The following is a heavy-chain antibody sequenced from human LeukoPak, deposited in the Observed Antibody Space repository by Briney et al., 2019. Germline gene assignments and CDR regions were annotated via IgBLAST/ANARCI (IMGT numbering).Heavy chain of an antibody. V-gene: IGHV3-66*01. Sequence: PGGSLRLSCAASGFNVSSNYISWVRQTPGKGLEWVSVIYRDGRTYYADSVKGRFTISRDNSKNTLYLQMNSLRTEDTAVYYCARDLYFGELLGGVDPWGQGTLVTVSS. CDR3: ARDLYFGELLGGVDP. D-gene: IGHD3-10*01. CDR2: IYRDGRT. J-gene: IGHJ5*02. CDR1: GFNVSSNY.